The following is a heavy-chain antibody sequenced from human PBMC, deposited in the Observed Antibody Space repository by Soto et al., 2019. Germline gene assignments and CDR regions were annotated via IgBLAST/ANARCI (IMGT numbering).Heavy chain of an antibody. CDR3: ARGSSDVDH. CDR2: MYYSGST. Sequence: QVQLQESGPGLVKPSETLSLTCAVTGDSVSSDTYYWTWIRQPPGKGLEWIAYMYYSGSTNHNPSLTSRVTQSLDTSKNHFSLSLSSVTAAATAVYHCARGSSDVDHWGQGTLVTVAS. CDR1: GDSVSSDTYY. V-gene: IGHV4-61*03. J-gene: IGHJ4*02.